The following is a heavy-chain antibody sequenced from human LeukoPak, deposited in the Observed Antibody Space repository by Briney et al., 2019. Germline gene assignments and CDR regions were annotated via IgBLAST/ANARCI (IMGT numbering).Heavy chain of an antibody. V-gene: IGHV5-51*01. D-gene: IGHD2-21*02. CDR1: GYSFTSYW. Sequence: GESLKISCKGSGYSFTSYWIGWVRQMPGKGLEWMGIIYPGDSDTRYSPSFQGQVTISADKSISTAYLQWSSLQASDTAMYYCARRGWDGGDADAFDIWGQGTMVTVSS. CDR2: IYPGDSDT. J-gene: IGHJ3*02. CDR3: ARRGWDGGDADAFDI.